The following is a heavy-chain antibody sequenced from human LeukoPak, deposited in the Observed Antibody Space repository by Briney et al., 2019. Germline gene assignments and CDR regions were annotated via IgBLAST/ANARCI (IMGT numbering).Heavy chain of an antibody. V-gene: IGHV4-59*02. CDR3: ARPSTPYSNSPFDY. CDR1: GFTVSSNY. J-gene: IGHJ4*02. Sequence: GSLRLSCAASGFTVSSNYMSWIRQPPGEGLEWVGYIYYTGITNYNPSLKSRVTISVDTSKNQFSLKLTSVTAADTAVYYCARPSTPYSNSPFDYWGQGTLVTVSS. D-gene: IGHD6-6*01. CDR2: IYYTGIT.